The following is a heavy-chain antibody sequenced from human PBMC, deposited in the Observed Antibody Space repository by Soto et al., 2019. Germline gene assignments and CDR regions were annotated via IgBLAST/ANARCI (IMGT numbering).Heavy chain of an antibody. CDR2: ISAYNGNT. V-gene: IGHV1-18*04. Sequence: GASVKVSCKASGYTFTSYSISWVRQAPGQGLEWMGWISAYNGNTNYAQKLQGRVTMTTDTSTSTAYMELRSLRSDDTAVYYCARAKGLFSYYYGMDVWGQGTTVTVSS. D-gene: IGHD3-22*01. J-gene: IGHJ6*02. CDR1: GYTFTSYS. CDR3: ARAKGLFSYYYGMDV.